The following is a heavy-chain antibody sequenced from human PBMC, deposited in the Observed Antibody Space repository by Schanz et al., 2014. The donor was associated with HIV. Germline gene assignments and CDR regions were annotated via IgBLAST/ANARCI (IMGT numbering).Heavy chain of an antibody. CDR1: GFTFSSYS. V-gene: IGHV3-23*04. Sequence: EVQLVESGGGLVQPGGSLRLSCEAYGFTFSSYSMNWVRQTPGKGLVRQAPGKGLDRVSTISGSGDNTFYADSVKGRFTISRDNSKNTLYLQMNSLRAEDTAVYYCAKEEQQLGGVGGYHFDYWGQGTLVTVSS. D-gene: IGHD6-13*01. J-gene: IGHJ4*02. CDR3: AKEEQQLGGVGGYHFDY. CDR2: ISGSGDNT.